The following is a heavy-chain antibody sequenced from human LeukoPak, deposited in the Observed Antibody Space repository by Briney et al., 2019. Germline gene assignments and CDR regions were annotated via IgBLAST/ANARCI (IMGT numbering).Heavy chain of an antibody. V-gene: IGHV3-7*01. CDR2: IKEDGSEK. J-gene: IGHJ5*02. Sequence: GGSLRLSCAASGFTFSSFWMGWVRQAPGKGREWVANIKEDGSEKYYVDSVQGRFTISRDNAKNSLYLQMNRLRAEDTAVYYCARRCSSTSCYRGENWFDPWGEGTLVTVSS. CDR3: ARRCSSTSCYRGENWFDP. CDR1: GFTFSSFW. D-gene: IGHD2-2*02.